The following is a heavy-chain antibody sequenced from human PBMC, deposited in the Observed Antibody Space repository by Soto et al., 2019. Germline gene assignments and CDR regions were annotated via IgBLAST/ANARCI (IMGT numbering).Heavy chain of an antibody. D-gene: IGHD3-22*01. Sequence: GGSLRLSCAASGFTFSSYGMHWVRQAPGKGLEWVAVISYDGSNKYYADSVKGRFTISRDNSKNTLYLQMNSLRAEDTAVYYCAKGAFREYYDSSGYYPPLFDYWGQGTLVTVSS. J-gene: IGHJ4*02. V-gene: IGHV3-30*18. CDR1: GFTFSSYG. CDR2: ISYDGSNK. CDR3: AKGAFREYYDSSGYYPPLFDY.